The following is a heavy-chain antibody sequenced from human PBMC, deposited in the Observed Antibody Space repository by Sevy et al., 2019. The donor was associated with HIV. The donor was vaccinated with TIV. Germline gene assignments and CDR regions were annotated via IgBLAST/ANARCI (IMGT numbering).Heavy chain of an antibody. D-gene: IGHD3-10*01. Sequence: GGSLRLSCAASGFTFSNYFMNWVRQAPGKGLEWVSSISSGSSYIFYADSLKGRFTISRDNAKNSLYLHMNSLIAEDTAVYYCARRDYYGSLYYFDYWGPGTLVTVSS. V-gene: IGHV3-21*01. CDR2: ISSGSSYI. CDR1: GFTFSNYF. CDR3: ARRDYYGSLYYFDY. J-gene: IGHJ4*02.